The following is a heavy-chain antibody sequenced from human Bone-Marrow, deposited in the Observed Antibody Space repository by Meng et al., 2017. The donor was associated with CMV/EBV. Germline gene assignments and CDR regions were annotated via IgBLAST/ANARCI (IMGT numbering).Heavy chain of an antibody. J-gene: IGHJ5*02. CDR3: ARGRPDDDSSGYYPNWFDP. CDR1: GGSFSGYY. Sequence: GSLRLSCAVYGGSFSGYYWGWIRQPPGKGLEWIGEINHSGSTNYNPSLKSRVTISVDTSKNQFSLKLSSVTAADTAVYYCARGRPDDDSSGYYPNWFDPWGQGTLVTVSS. V-gene: IGHV4-34*01. D-gene: IGHD3-22*01. CDR2: INHSGST.